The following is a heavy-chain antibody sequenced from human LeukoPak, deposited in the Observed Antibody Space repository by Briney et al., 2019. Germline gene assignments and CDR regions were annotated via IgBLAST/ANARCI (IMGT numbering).Heavy chain of an antibody. D-gene: IGHD3-3*01. CDR2: IYYSGST. J-gene: IGHJ4*02. CDR1: GGSISSSSYY. V-gene: IGHV4-39*01. CDR3: ASITIFGVVIMD. Sequence: PSGTLSLTCTVSGGSISSSSYYWGWIRQPPGKGLEWIGSIYYSGSTYYNPSLKSRVTISVDTSKNQFSLKLSSVTAADTAVYYCASITIFGVVIMDWGQGTLVTVSS.